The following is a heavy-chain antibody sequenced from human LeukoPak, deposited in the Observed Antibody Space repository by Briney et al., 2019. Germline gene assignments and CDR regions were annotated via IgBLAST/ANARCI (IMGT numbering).Heavy chain of an antibody. Sequence: TGGSLRLSCAASGFTFSSYGMHWVRQAPGKGLEWVAFIRYDGSNKYYADSVKGRFTISRDNSKNTLYLQMNSLRAEDTAVYYCARGESGADNGLNDYWGQGTLVTVSS. D-gene: IGHD1-26*01. J-gene: IGHJ4*02. CDR2: IRYDGSNK. CDR1: GFTFSSYG. CDR3: ARGESGADNGLNDY. V-gene: IGHV3-30*02.